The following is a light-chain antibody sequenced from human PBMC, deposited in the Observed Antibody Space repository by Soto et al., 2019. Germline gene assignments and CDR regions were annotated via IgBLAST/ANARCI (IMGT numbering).Light chain of an antibody. CDR1: QNVLYSSNNKNY. CDR3: QQYYSTPPWT. CDR2: WAS. Sequence: DAVMTQSTASLAVSLGERATINCNSSQNVLYSSNNKNYLAWYQQKPGQPPKLLIYWASTRESGVPDRFSGSGSGTDFTLTISSLQAEDVAVYYCQQYYSTPPWTFGQGTKVDI. J-gene: IGKJ1*01. V-gene: IGKV4-1*01.